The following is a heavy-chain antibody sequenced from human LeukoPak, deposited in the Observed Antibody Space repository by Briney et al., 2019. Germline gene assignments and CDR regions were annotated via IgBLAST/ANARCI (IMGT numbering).Heavy chain of an antibody. CDR1: GYTFTGYH. J-gene: IGHJ4*02. CDR2: IDPKSGGI. Sequence: GASVKVSCKASGYTFTGYHMHWVRQAPGQGLEWMGRIDPKSGGINHAQKFQGRVTMTRDTSVSTAYMELSRLSSDDTAVYYCARDSTYGLYYFDYWGQGTLVTVSS. V-gene: IGHV1-2*06. D-gene: IGHD2-2*01. CDR3: ARDSTYGLYYFDY.